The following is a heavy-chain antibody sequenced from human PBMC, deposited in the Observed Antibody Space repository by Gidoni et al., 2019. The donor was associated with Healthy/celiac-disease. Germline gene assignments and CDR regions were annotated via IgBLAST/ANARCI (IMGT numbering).Heavy chain of an antibody. D-gene: IGHD6-19*01. V-gene: IGHV3-66*01. Sequence: EVQLVEAGGGVVQPGGSRRLSWAASGLTGSSTYMGWVRQAPGKGLAWVSVIYSGGSTYYADSVKGRFTISRDNSKNTLYLQMNSLRAEDTAVYYCARSIAVAGYYYYGMDVWGQGTTVTVSS. CDR3: ARSIAVAGYYYYGMDV. CDR2: IYSGGST. J-gene: IGHJ6*02. CDR1: GLTGSSTY.